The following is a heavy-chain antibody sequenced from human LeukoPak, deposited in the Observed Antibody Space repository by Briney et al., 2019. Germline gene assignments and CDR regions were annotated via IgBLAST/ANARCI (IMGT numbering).Heavy chain of an antibody. CDR3: AREAGLAHGPHDY. CDR2: INPNSGGT. Sequence: ASVKVSCKASGYTFTGYYMHWVRQAPGQGLEWMGWINPNSGGTNYAQKFQGRVTMTRDTSISTAYMELSRPRSDDTAVYYCAREAGLAHGPHDYWGQGTLVTVSS. V-gene: IGHV1-2*02. D-gene: IGHD6-13*01. CDR1: GYTFTGYY. J-gene: IGHJ4*02.